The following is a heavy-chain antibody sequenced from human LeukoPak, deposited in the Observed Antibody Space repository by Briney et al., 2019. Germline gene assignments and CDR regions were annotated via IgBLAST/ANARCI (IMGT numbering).Heavy chain of an antibody. CDR2: ISSSSYI. Sequence: PGGSLRLSCAASGFTFSSYSMNWVRQAPGKGLEWVSSISSSSYIYYADSVKGRFTISRDNAKNSLYLQMNSLRAEDTAVYYCAKGLGLAAALEDFDYWGQGTLVTVSS. V-gene: IGHV3-21*04. J-gene: IGHJ4*02. CDR3: AKGLGLAAALEDFDY. CDR1: GFTFSSYS. D-gene: IGHD6-13*01.